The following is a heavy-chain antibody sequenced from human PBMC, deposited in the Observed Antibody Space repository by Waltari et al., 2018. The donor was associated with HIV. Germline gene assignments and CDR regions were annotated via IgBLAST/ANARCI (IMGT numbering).Heavy chain of an antibody. V-gene: IGHV1-3*01. CDR1: GYTFTSYA. CDR3: ARGYRVYATSHSRGAFDI. D-gene: IGHD2-8*01. Sequence: QVQLVQSGAEVKKPGASVKVSCKASGYTFTSYAMHWVRQAPGQRLEWMGWINAGNGNTKYSQKFQGRVTITRDTSASTAYMELSSLRSEDTAVYYCARGYRVYATSHSRGAFDIWGQGTMVTVSS. CDR2: INAGNGNT. J-gene: IGHJ3*02.